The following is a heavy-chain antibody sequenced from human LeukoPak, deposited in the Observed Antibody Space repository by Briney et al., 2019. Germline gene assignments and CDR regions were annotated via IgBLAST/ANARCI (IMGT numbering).Heavy chain of an antibody. J-gene: IGHJ4*02. D-gene: IGHD1-26*01. V-gene: IGHV1-69*13. CDR2: IIPIFGTA. CDR3: ARDRSGSYYPDY. CDR1: GYTFTSNY. Sequence: SVKVSCKASGYTFTSNYIHWVRQAPGQGLEWMGGIIPIFGTANYAQKFQGRVTITADESTSTAYMELSSLRSEDTAVYYCARDRSGSYYPDYWGQGTLVTVSS.